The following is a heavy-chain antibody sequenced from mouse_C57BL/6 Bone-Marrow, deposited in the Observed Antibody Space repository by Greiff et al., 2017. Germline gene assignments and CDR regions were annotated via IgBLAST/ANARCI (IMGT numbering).Heavy chain of an antibody. Sequence: VQLQQSGPGLVQPSQSLSITCTVSGFSLTSYGVHWVRQSPGKGLEWLGVIWRGGSTDYNAAFISRLSITKDNSKSQVFFKMISLQADDTAIYYCAKNWDYDNYYAMDYWGQGTSVTVSS. D-gene: IGHD2-4*01. CDR1: GFSLTSYG. J-gene: IGHJ4*01. CDR3: AKNWDYDNYYAMDY. V-gene: IGHV2-5*01. CDR2: IWRGGST.